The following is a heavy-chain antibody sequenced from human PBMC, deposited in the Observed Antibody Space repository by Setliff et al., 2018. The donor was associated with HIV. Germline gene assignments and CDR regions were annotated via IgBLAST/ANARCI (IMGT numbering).Heavy chain of an antibody. J-gene: IGHJ5*02. V-gene: IGHV3-11*04. D-gene: IGHD4-4*01. CDR3: ARDRERWLQSRLFDP. CDR1: GFTFSDYY. CDR2: ITSSGSTI. Sequence: AGGSLRLSCAASGFTFSDYYMSWIRQAPGKGLEWVSYITSSGSTIYYADSVKGRFTISRDNAKSSLYLQMNSLRAEDTAIYYCARDRERWLQSRLFDPWGQGTLVTVSS.